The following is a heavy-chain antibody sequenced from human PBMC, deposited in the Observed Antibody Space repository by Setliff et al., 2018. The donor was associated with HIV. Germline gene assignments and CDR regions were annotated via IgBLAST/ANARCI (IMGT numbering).Heavy chain of an antibody. CDR1: GYSFPNYA. CDR2: IKPASGDT. CDR3: GRWTTALSY. J-gene: IGHJ4*02. D-gene: IGHD4-17*01. V-gene: IGHV1-3*01. Sequence: ASVKVSCKASGYSFPNYAIHWVRLAPGQRLEWMGWIKPASGDTQYSQKFQGRVTITRDTSASKVYMEVSRLKSEDTAVYFCGRWTTALSYWGQGTLVTVSS.